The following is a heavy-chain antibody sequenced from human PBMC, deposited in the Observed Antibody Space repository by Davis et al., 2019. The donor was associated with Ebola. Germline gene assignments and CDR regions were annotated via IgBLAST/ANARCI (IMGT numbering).Heavy chain of an antibody. D-gene: IGHD6-19*01. V-gene: IGHV4-59*01. CDR3: ARDNPDYSSGWTFDY. CDR1: GGSFSGYY. Sequence: PSETLSLTCAVYGGSFSGYYWSWIRQPPGKGLEWIGYIYYSGSTNYNPSLKSRVTISVDTSKNQFSLKLSSVTAADTAVYYCARDNPDYSSGWTFDYWGQGTLVTVSS. CDR2: IYYSGST. J-gene: IGHJ4*02.